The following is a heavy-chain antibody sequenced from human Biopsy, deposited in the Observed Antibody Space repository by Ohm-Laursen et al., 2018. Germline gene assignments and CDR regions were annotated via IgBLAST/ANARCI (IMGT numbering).Heavy chain of an antibody. V-gene: IGHV1-46*01. J-gene: IGHJ4*02. CDR3: ARGPRGLVAITATAYYFDF. D-gene: IGHD1-20*01. CDR1: GYSFTNYY. Sequence: GASVKVSCNAFGYSFTNYYLHWVRQAPGQGLQWMGRINPNNDNTVYAQQFQGRVTMTKDTSTSTVYMDLSSLTFDDSAVYYCARGPRGLVAITATAYYFDFWGQGNLVTVSS. CDR2: INPNNDNT.